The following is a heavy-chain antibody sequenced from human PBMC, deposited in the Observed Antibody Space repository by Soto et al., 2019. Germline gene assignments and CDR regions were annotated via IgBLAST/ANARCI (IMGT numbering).Heavy chain of an antibody. J-gene: IGHJ3*02. CDR1: GGSISSYY. V-gene: IGHV4-59*01. CDR2: IYYSGST. D-gene: IGHD2-15*01. Sequence: QVQLQESGPGLVKPSETLSLTCTVSGGSISSYYWSWIRQPPGKGLEWIGYIYYSGSTNYNPSLKSRVTISVDTSKNHFSLKLSSVTAADTAVYYCARAAAERLLVVVAATDAFDIWGQGTMVTVSS. CDR3: ARAAAERLLVVVAATDAFDI.